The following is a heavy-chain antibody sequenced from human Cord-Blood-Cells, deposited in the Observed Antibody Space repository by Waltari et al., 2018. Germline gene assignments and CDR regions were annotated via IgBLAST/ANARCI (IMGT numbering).Heavy chain of an antibody. V-gene: IGHV3-23*01. Sequence: DVQLLVSGGGLVHPGWSLRLSCATSGFRFSSSSMSCVRHAPGKGVEWVSDISGRGGRKYYANSVKGRFNSYRDNSKNTRYLQMNSLRAEDKAVDYCAKWVDGLELRYFQHWGQGTLVTVSS. CDR1: GFRFSSSS. J-gene: IGHJ1*01. CDR2: ISGRGGRK. CDR3: AKWVDGLELRYFQH. D-gene: IGHD1-7*01.